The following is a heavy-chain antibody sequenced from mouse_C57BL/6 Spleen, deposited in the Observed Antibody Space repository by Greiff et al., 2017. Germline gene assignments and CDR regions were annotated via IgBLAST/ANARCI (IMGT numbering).Heavy chain of an antibody. CDR3: ARGLAPPRYFDV. V-gene: IGHV1-50*01. CDR2: IDPSDSYT. J-gene: IGHJ1*03. Sequence: QVQLQQPGAELVKPGASVKLSCKASGYTFTSYWMQWVKQRPGQGLEWIGEIDPSDSYTNYNQKFKGKATLTVDTSSSTAYMQLSSLTSEDSAVYYCARGLAPPRYFDVWGTGTTVTVSS. D-gene: IGHD6-1*01. CDR1: GYTFTSYW.